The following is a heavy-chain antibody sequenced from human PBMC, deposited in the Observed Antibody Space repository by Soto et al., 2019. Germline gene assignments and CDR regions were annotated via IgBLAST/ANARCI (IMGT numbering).Heavy chain of an antibody. Sequence: EVHLEESGGGLVQPGGSLRLSCAASGFTFSSYWMSWVRQAPGKGLEWVANINQDGSDYNLVASVKGRFTISRDNAKNSLFLQMNALRVEDTAVYYCARTGDGHHDFLDYWGQGILVSVSS. CDR1: GFTFSSYW. V-gene: IGHV3-7*01. D-gene: IGHD1-1*01. CDR2: INQDGSDY. CDR3: ARTGDGHHDFLDY. J-gene: IGHJ4*02.